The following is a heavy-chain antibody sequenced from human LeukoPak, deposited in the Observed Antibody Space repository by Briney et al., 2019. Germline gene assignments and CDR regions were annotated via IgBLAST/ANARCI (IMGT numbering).Heavy chain of an antibody. D-gene: IGHD3-16*01. Sequence: PGGSLRLSCTASGFNFDDYAMHWVRQGPGNGLEWVSLISGDGGGTVYADSVKGRFTMSRDNRKDSLYLQMNSLRTEDSALYYCAKDVRPGGGSGYGGFDYWGQGTLVAVSS. CDR1: GFNFDDYA. CDR2: ISGDGGGT. J-gene: IGHJ4*02. CDR3: AKDVRPGGGSGYGGFDY. V-gene: IGHV3-43*02.